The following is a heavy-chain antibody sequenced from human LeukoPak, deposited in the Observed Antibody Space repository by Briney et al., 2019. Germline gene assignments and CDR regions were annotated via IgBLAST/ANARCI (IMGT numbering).Heavy chain of an antibody. V-gene: IGHV1-2*02. CDR1: GYTFTGYY. CDR2: INPNSGGT. J-gene: IGHJ4*02. D-gene: IGHD6-19*01. Sequence: ASVKVSCKASGYTFTGYYMHWVRQAPGQGLEWMGWINPNSGGTNYAQKFQGRVTMTRDTSISTAYMELSRLRSDDTAVYYCATRSVAGTYYFDCWGQGTLVTVSS. CDR3: ATRSVAGTYYFDC.